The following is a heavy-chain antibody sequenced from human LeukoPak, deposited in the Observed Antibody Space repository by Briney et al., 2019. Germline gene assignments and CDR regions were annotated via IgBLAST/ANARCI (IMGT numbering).Heavy chain of an antibody. D-gene: IGHD3-10*01. CDR3: ARDPHYYGSGIAPDYFDY. V-gene: IGHV1-18*01. J-gene: IGHJ4*02. CDR1: GYTFTTYG. Sequence: GASVKVSCKASGYTFTTYGISWVRQAPGHGLEWMGWLSTNNGNTNYAQKLQGRVTMTTDTSTSTTYMELRSLRSEDTAVYYCARDPHYYGSGIAPDYFDYWGQGTLVTVSS. CDR2: LSTNNGNT.